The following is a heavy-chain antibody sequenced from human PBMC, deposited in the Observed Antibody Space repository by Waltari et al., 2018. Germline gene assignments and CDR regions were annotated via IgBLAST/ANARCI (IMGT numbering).Heavy chain of an antibody. D-gene: IGHD3-10*01. J-gene: IGHJ4*02. Sequence: EVQPVESGGGLVKPGGSLRLSCAASGFTFSSYSMNWVRQAPGKGLEWVSSISSSSSYIYYADSVKGRFTISRDNAKNSLYLQMNSLRAEDTAVYYCARNPRPNDFGEYAYWGQGTLVTVSS. CDR1: GFTFSSYS. V-gene: IGHV3-21*01. CDR2: ISSSSSYI. CDR3: ARNPRPNDFGEYAY.